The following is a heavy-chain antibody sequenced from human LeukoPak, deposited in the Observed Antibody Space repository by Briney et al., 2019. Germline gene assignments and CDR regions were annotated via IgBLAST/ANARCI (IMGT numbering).Heavy chain of an antibody. V-gene: IGHV4-30-4*01. D-gene: IGHD3-10*01. CDR1: GGSISSGDYY. J-gene: IGHJ4*02. CDR3: ARGKMEVLWFGELFSGVDY. CDR2: IYYSGST. Sequence: SETLSLTCTVSGGSISSGDYYWSWIRQPPGKGLEWIGYIYYSGSTYYNPSLKSRVTISVDTSKNQFSLKLSSVTAADTAVYYCARGKMEVLWFGELFSGVDYWGQGTLVTVSS.